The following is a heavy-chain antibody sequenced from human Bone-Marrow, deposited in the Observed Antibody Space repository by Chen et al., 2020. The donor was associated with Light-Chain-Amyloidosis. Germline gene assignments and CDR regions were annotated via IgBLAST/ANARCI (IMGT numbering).Heavy chain of an antibody. V-gene: IGHV5-51*01. CDR1: GYTFPNYW. CDR3: ARRRDGYNFDY. D-gene: IGHD5-12*01. CDR2: IYPDDSDA. J-gene: IGHJ4*02. Sequence: VKKPGESLKISCKGSGYTFPNYWIGWVRQMPGKGLEWMGVIYPDDSDARYSPSFEGQVTISADKSITTAYLQWRSLKTSDTAMYYCARRRDGYNFDYWGQGTLVTVSS.